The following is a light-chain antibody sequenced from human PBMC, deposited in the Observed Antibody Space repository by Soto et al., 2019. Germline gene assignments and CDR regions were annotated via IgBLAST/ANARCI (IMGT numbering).Light chain of an antibody. Sequence: IQMTQSPSTLSASVGDRVTITCRASQSISSWLAWYQQKPGKAPKLLIYKTSNLKSGVRSRFSGSGSGTEFTLTISRPQPYDFSTYYCQQYNSYSFGQGTKVDIK. CDR3: QQYNSYS. CDR2: KTS. CDR1: QSISSW. J-gene: IGKJ1*01. V-gene: IGKV1-5*03.